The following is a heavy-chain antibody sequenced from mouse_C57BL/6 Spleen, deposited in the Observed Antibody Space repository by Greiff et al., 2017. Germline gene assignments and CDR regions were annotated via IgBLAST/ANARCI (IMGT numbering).Heavy chain of an antibody. J-gene: IGHJ4*01. CDR3: ARDGYEGAMDY. D-gene: IGHD2-2*01. CDR2: INPYNGGT. V-gene: IGHV1-19*01. CDR1: GYTFTDYY. Sequence: EVQLQQSGPVLVKPGASVKMSCKASGYTFTDYYMNWVKQSHGKSLEWIGVINPYNGGTSYNQKFKGKATLTVDKSSSTAYMELNSLTSEDSAVYYCARDGYEGAMDYGGQGTSVTVSS.